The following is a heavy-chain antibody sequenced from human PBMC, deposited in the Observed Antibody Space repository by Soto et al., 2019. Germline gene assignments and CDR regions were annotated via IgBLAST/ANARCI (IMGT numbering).Heavy chain of an antibody. J-gene: IGHJ3*02. CDR3: ARPEPTVTTEAFDI. D-gene: IGHD4-17*01. CDR2: ISSSGSTI. Sequence: PGGSLRLSCAASGFTFSDYYMSWIRQAPGKGLEWVSYISSSGSTIYYADSVKGRFTISRDNAKNSLYLQMNSLRAEDTAVYYCARPEPTVTTEAFDIWGQGTMVTVSS. V-gene: IGHV3-11*01. CDR1: GFTFSDYY.